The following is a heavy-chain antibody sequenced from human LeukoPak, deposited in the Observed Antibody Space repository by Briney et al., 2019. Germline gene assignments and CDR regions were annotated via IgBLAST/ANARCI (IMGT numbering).Heavy chain of an antibody. CDR3: ARAVGPFDY. J-gene: IGHJ4*02. CDR1: GFPFSSYG. CDR2: IWYDGSNK. D-gene: IGHD1-26*01. V-gene: IGHV3-33*01. Sequence: PGRSLRLSCVASGFPFSSYGMHWVRQAPGRGLEWVAVIWYDGSNKYYADSMKARFTISRDNSKNTLYLQMNNLRAEDTGVYYCARAVGPFDYWGQGTLVTVSS.